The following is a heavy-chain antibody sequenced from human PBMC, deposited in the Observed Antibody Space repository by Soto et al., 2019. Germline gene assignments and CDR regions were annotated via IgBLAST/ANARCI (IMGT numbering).Heavy chain of an antibody. Sequence: SATLSLTCALYGGSFSGYYWSWIRQPPGKGLEWIGEINHSGSTNYNPSLKSRVTISVDTSKNQFSLKLSSVTAADTAVYYCARHQPRGNDYWGQGTLVTVS. CDR1: GGSFSGYY. V-gene: IGHV4-34*01. CDR3: ARHQPRGNDY. D-gene: IGHD3-10*01. CDR2: INHSGST. J-gene: IGHJ4*02.